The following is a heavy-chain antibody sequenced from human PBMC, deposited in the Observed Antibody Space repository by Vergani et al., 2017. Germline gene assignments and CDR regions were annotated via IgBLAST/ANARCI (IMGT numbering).Heavy chain of an antibody. CDR2: IYYSGST. CDR3: ARDPSLSGFGESPRWCDP. D-gene: IGHD3-10*01. J-gene: IGHJ5*02. CDR1: GGSISSGDYY. Sequence: QVQLQESGPGLVKPSQTLSLTCTVSGGSISSGDYYWSWIRQPPGKGLEWIGYIYYSGSTYYNPSLKSRVTISVDTSKNPCSLKLSSVTAADTAVYYCARDPSLSGFGESPRWCDPWGQGTLVTVSS. V-gene: IGHV4-30-4*01.